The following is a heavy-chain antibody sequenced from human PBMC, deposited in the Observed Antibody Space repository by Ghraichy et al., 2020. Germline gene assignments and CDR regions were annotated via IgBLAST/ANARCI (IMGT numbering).Heavy chain of an antibody. Sequence: GGSLKLSCAASGFTFSSYGTHWVRQAPGKGLEWVAVISYDGSNKYYADSVKGRFTISRDNSKNTLYLQMNSLRAEDTAVYYCAKSQWAAAGTLIFDYWGQGTLVTVSS. CDR3: AKSQWAAAGTLIFDY. V-gene: IGHV3-30*18. CDR2: ISYDGSNK. J-gene: IGHJ4*02. D-gene: IGHD6-13*01. CDR1: GFTFSSYG.